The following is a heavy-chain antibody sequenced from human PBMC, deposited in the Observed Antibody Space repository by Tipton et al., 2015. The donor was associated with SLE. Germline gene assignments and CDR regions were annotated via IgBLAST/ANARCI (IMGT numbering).Heavy chain of an antibody. D-gene: IGHD5-18*01. CDR1: GFTFSSYW. J-gene: IGHJ3*02. Sequence: SLRLSCAASGFTFSSYWMSWVPQAPGKGLEWVANIKQDGSEKYYVDSVKGRFTISRDNAKNSLYLQMNSLRAEDTAVYYCASDSYGPDAFDIWGQGTMVTVSS. CDR2: IKQDGSEK. CDR3: ASDSYGPDAFDI. V-gene: IGHV3-7*01.